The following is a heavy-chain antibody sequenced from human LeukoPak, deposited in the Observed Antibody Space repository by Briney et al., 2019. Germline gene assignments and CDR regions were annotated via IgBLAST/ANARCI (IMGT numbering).Heavy chain of an antibody. CDR1: GGTFSIYA. Sequence: SVKVSRTASGGTFSIYAISWVRQAPGQGLEWMGRIIPIFGTANYAQKFQGRVTITADKSTSTAYMELSSLRSEDTAVYYCARVRDGYNHPHDYWGQGTLVTVSS. V-gene: IGHV1-69*06. J-gene: IGHJ4*02. CDR2: IIPIFGTA. D-gene: IGHD5-24*01. CDR3: ARVRDGYNHPHDY.